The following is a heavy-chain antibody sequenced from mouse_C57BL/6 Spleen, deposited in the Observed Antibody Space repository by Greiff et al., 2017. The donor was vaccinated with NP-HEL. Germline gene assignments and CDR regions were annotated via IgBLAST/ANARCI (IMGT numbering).Heavy chain of an antibody. J-gene: IGHJ2*01. CDR3: ARSLYSDYDGEDYFDD. CDR1: GYTFTSYW. CDR2: IHPNSGST. V-gene: IGHV1-64*01. Sequence: VQLQQPGAELVKPGASVKLSCKASGYTFTSYWMHWVKQRPGQGLEWIGMIHPNSGSTNYNEKFKSKATLTVDKSSSTAYMQLSSLTSEDSAVYYCARSLYSDYDGEDYFDDWGQGTTLTVSS. D-gene: IGHD2-4*01.